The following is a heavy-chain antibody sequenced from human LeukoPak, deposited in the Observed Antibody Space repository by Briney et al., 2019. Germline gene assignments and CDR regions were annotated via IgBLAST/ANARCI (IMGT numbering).Heavy chain of an antibody. CDR2: IYYSGST. CDR3: ARCRWSGYFPYYYYYMDV. J-gene: IGHJ6*03. Sequence: SSETLSLTCTVSGGSTSSSSYYWGWIRQPPGKGLEWIGSIYYSGSTYYNPSLKSRVTISVDTSKNQFSLKLSSVTAADTAAYYCARCRWSGYFPYYYYYMDVWGKGTTVTVSS. V-gene: IGHV4-39*07. D-gene: IGHD3-3*01. CDR1: GGSTSSSSYY.